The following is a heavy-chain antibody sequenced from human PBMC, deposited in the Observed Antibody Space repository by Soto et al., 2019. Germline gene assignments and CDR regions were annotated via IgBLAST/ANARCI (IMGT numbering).Heavy chain of an antibody. D-gene: IGHD3-10*01. CDR2: ISYDGNNK. CDR3: TSEVRGVIIPTEYFDY. Sequence: GRPMRLSCAASGFTFSSYTMHWVRQAPGEGLEWVAVISYDGNNKFYADSVKGRFTISRDNSKNTLYLQMNSLKTEDTAVYYCTSEVRGVIIPTEYFDYWGQGTLVTVSS. J-gene: IGHJ4*02. CDR1: GFTFSSYT. V-gene: IGHV3-30*03.